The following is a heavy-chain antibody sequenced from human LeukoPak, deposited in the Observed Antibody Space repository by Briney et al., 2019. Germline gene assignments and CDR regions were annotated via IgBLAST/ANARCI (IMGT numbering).Heavy chain of an antibody. CDR3: ARDRIAVASDPFDY. CDR1: GFTFSRYW. J-gene: IGHJ4*02. D-gene: IGHD6-19*01. Sequence: PGGSLRLSRAASGFTFSRYWMSWVRQAPGKGLEWVANIKQDGSEKYYVDSVKGRFTISRDNAKNSLYLQMNSLGAEDTAVYYCARDRIAVASDPFDYWGQGTLVTVSS. CDR2: IKQDGSEK. V-gene: IGHV3-7*01.